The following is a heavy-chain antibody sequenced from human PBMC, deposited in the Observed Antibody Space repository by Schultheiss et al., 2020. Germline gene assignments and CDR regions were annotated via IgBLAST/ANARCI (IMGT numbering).Heavy chain of an antibody. D-gene: IGHD3-22*01. CDR2: ISSSSSYI. Sequence: GGSLRLSCAASGFTFSSYSMNWVRQAPGKGLEWVSSISSSSSYIYYADSVKGRFTISRDNAKNSLYLQMNSLRAEDTAVYYCARVTDYYDSSGYFSWAFDYWGQGTLVTV. CDR3: ARVTDYYDSSGYFSWAFDY. CDR1: GFTFSSYS. V-gene: IGHV3-21*01. J-gene: IGHJ4*02.